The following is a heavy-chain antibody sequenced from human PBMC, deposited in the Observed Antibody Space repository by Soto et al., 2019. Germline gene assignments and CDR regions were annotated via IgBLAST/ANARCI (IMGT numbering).Heavy chain of an antibody. D-gene: IGHD3-16*02. CDR1: GFTFSSYA. Sequence: GGSLRLSCAASGFTFSSYAMSWVRQAPGKGLEWVSAISGSGGSTYYADSVKGRFTISRDNSKNTLYLQMNSLRAEDTAVYYCAKGNHYDYVWGSYPKTQTRWFDPWGQGTLVTVSS. V-gene: IGHV3-23*01. CDR3: AKGNHYDYVWGSYPKTQTRWFDP. CDR2: ISGSGGST. J-gene: IGHJ5*02.